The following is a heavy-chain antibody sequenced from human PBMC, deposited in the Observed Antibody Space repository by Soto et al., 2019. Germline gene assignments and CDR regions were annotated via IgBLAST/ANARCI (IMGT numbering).Heavy chain of an antibody. Sequence: SETLSLTCTVTGDSINNRSYYWGWIRQPPGKGLEWIGSIYYSGSTYNNPSLKSRVSMSVDTSKNQFSLKLRSVTAADTALYYCARQRTSVVTQTYFDSWGQGSLVTVSS. J-gene: IGHJ4*02. D-gene: IGHD2-21*02. CDR3: ARQRTSVVTQTYFDS. V-gene: IGHV4-39*01. CDR1: GDSINNRSYY. CDR2: IYYSGST.